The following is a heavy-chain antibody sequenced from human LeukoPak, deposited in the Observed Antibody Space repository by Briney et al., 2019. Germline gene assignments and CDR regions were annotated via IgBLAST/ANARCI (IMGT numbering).Heavy chain of an antibody. Sequence: GGSLRLSCAASGFTFSSYGMHWVRQAPGKGLEWVAFIRYDGSINYFADSVKGRFTISRDNSKNTLYLQMNSLRAEDTAVYYCASPTLGGAFDYWGQGTLVTVSS. J-gene: IGHJ4*02. CDR2: IRYDGSIN. D-gene: IGHD3-16*01. CDR1: GFTFSSYG. V-gene: IGHV3-30*02. CDR3: ASPTLGGAFDY.